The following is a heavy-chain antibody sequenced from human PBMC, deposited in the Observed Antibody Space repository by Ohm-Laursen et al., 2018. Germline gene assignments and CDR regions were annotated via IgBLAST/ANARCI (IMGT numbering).Heavy chain of an antibody. Sequence: SDTLSLTCSVYGGSFSGYYWSWIRQPPGKGLEWIGEINHSGSTNYNPSLKSRVTMSVDTSKNRFSLKLSSVTAADTAVYFCARDPGMVYANGYFDYWGQGTLVTVSS. CDR2: INHSGST. V-gene: IGHV4-34*01. D-gene: IGHD2-8*01. CDR3: ARDPGMVYANGYFDY. J-gene: IGHJ4*02. CDR1: GGSFSGYY.